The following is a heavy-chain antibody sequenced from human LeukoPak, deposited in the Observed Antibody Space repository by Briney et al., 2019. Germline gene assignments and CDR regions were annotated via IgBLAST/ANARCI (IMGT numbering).Heavy chain of an antibody. CDR2: LYSGGGT. J-gene: IGHJ3*02. V-gene: IGHV3-53*01. CDR3: AREWGGASSSWYRVFDI. Sequence: GGSLRLSCAASGFTVNTNYMSWVRQAPGKGLDWVSLLYSGGGTYYADSVKGRFTISRDNSKNTLYLQMNSLRAEDTAVYYCAREWGGASSSWYRVFDIWGQGTLVTVSS. D-gene: IGHD6-13*01. CDR1: GFTVNTNY.